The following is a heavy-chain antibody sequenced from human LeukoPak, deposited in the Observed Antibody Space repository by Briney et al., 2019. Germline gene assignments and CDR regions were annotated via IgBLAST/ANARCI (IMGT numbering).Heavy chain of an antibody. Sequence: GGSLRLSCAASGLSFSSYEMYWVRQAPGKGLEWISYICSTGSAIFYADSVKGRFTISRDNSKNTVYLQMNSLRAEDTAVYYCVKARMPHCGTDCLESWGQGTLVTVSS. D-gene: IGHD2-21*02. CDR2: ICSTGSAI. V-gene: IGHV3-48*03. J-gene: IGHJ4*02. CDR1: GLSFSSYE. CDR3: VKARMPHCGTDCLES.